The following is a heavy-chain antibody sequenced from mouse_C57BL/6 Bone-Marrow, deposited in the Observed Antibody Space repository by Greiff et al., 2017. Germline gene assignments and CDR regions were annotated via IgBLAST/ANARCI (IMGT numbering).Heavy chain of an antibody. CDR2: IDPENGDT. Sequence: VQLQQSGAELVRPGASVKLSCTASGFNIKDDYMHWVKQRPEQGLEWIGWIDPENGDTEYASKFQGKATITADTSSYTAYLQLSSLTSEDTAVYYCTVYYDYDDEGDYWGQGTTLTVSS. J-gene: IGHJ2*01. CDR1: GFNIKDDY. V-gene: IGHV14-4*01. D-gene: IGHD2-4*01. CDR3: TVYYDYDDEGDY.